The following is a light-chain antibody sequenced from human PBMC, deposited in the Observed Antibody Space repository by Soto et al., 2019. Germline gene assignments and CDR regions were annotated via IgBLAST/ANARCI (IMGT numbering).Light chain of an antibody. CDR1: QSVSSY. CDR3: QQRSNWPPVT. Sequence: IVLPQSPATLSLSPWERATLSFMSSQSVSSYLAWYQQKPGQAPRLLIYDASNRATGIPARFSGSGSGTDFTLTISSLEPEDFAVYYCQQRSNWPPVTFGQRTRLEIK. V-gene: IGKV3-11*01. CDR2: DAS. J-gene: IGKJ5*01.